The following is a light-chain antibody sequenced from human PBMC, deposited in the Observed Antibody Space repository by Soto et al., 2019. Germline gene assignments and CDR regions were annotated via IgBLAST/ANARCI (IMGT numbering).Light chain of an antibody. CDR3: CSYAGRNTCV. CDR2: DDS. Sequence: QSALTQPASVSGSPGQSITISCTGTSSDVGIYTLVCWHQQHPGKAPKLMLYDDSKRPSGVSNLFAGSKSGKTASLTISGHPAEEADDYYCCSYAGRNTCVFGRGTKLTVL. V-gene: IGLV2-23*01. J-gene: IGLJ1*01. CDR1: SSDVGIYTL.